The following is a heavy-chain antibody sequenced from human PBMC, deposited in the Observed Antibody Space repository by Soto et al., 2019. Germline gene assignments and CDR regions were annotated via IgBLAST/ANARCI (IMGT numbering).Heavy chain of an antibody. Sequence: GGSLRLSCAASGFTVSSNYMSWVRQAPGKGLEWVSVIYSGGSTYYADSVKGRFTISRHNSKNTLYLQMNSLRAEDTAVYYCARVGSGVRNYDILTGPGQHYFYMDVWGKGTTVTVSS. D-gene: IGHD3-9*01. V-gene: IGHV3-53*04. J-gene: IGHJ6*03. CDR1: GFTVSSNY. CDR2: IYSGGST. CDR3: ARVGSGVRNYDILTGPGQHYFYMDV.